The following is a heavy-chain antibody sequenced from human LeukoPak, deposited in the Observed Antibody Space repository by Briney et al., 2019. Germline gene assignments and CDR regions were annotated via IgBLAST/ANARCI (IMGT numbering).Heavy chain of an antibody. J-gene: IGHJ4*02. D-gene: IGHD3-3*01. CDR2: IYPYDSDT. CDR1: GYIFTSYW. CDR3: ARHVGSVWSGYYTDY. Sequence: GESLKISCKASGYIFTSYWIGWVRQMPGRGLEWMGIIYPYDSDTRYSPSFQGLVTISADKSISTAYLQWNSLRASDTAMYYCARHVGSVWSGYYTDYWGQGTLVTVSS. V-gene: IGHV5-51*01.